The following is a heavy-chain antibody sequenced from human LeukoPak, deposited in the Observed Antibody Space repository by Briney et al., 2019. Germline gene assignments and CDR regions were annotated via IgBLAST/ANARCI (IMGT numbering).Heavy chain of an antibody. CDR2: IKQDGSEK. CDR3: ARVSGNTVVTFSYYYYYYMDV. J-gene: IGHJ6*03. Sequence: PGGSLRLSCAASGFTFSSYWMSWVRQAPGKGLEWVANIKQDGSEKYYVDSVKGRFTISRDNAKNTLYLQMNSLRAEDTAVYYCARVSGNTVVTFSYYYYYYMDVWGKGTTVTVSS. CDR1: GFTFSSYW. D-gene: IGHD4-23*01. V-gene: IGHV3-7*01.